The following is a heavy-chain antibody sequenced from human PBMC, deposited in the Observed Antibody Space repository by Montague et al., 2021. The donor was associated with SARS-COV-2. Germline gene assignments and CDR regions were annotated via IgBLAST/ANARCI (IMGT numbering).Heavy chain of an antibody. J-gene: IGHJ6*02. CDR2: ISSSSSYI. D-gene: IGHD5-18*01. V-gene: IGHV3-21*01. CDR3: ARGGYSYGTDYYYYYGMDV. CDR1: GFTFSSYS. Sequence: LRLSCAAPGFTFSSYSMNWVRQAPGKGLEWVSSISSSSSYIYYADSVKGRFTISRDNAKNSLYLQMNSLRAEDTAVYYCARGGYSYGTDYYYYYGMDVWGQGTTVTVSS.